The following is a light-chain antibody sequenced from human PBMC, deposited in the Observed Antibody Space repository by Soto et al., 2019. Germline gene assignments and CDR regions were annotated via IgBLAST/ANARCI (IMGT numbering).Light chain of an antibody. CDR1: QGIDSS. J-gene: IGKJ5*01. Sequence: ILLTQSPSSLSASVEDRVTITCRASQGIDSSLAWYQKKPGKAPKLLIFAASSLQSGVPSRFSGSGSGTDFTLTISSLQPEDFETYYCQQLHDYPITFGQGTRLEIK. CDR3: QQLHDYPIT. V-gene: IGKV1-9*01. CDR2: AAS.